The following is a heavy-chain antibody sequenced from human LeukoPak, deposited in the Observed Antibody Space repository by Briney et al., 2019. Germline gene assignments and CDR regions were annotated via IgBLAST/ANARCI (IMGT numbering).Heavy chain of an antibody. CDR1: GFIFDDYG. CDR2: INWNGSIT. V-gene: IGHV3-20*04. D-gene: IGHD6-13*01. J-gene: IGHJ4*02. CDR3: ARVYLSQQLVPGLDY. Sequence: GGSLRLSCAASGFIFDDYGMSWVRQAPGKGLEWVSGINWNGSITGYPDSVKGRFTISRDNAKNSLYLQMNSLRAEDTALYYCARVYLSQQLVPGLDYWGQGTLVTVSS.